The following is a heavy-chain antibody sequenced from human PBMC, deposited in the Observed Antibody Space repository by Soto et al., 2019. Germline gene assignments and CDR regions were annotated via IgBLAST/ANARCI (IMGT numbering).Heavy chain of an antibody. CDR3: ARWGPRYFDP. J-gene: IGHJ5*02. CDR1: QYSIRNYY. CDR2: RYNTGST. D-gene: IGHD1-20*01. V-gene: IGHV4-59*01. Sequence: ETLSHTFPLFQYSIRNYYVSWLRHPPRKRLEWIVYRYNTGSTNYSPSLRSRVTISVDTSKNKFSLKLNSLSAADTAVYYCARWGPRYFDPWGKGIVVTVS.